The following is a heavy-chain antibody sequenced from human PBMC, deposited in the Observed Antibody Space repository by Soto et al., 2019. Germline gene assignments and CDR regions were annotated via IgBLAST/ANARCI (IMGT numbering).Heavy chain of an antibody. J-gene: IGHJ6*02. CDR2: IYYSGST. V-gene: IGHV4-59*01. Sequence: QVQLQESGPGLVKPSETLSLTCTVSGGSISSYYWSWIRQPPGKGLEWIGYIYYSGSTNYNPSLQSRVATPVDTSKNQYSLKLSSVTAADTAVYYCARRMRHYYGMDVWGQGTTVTVSS. CDR3: ARRMRHYYGMDV. D-gene: IGHD2-15*01. CDR1: GGSISSYY.